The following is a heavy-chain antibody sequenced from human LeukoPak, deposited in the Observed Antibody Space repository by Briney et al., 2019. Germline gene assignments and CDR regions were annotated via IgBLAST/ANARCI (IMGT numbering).Heavy chain of an antibody. J-gene: IGHJ5*02. Sequence: ASVKVSCKASGGTFSSYAISWARQAPGQGLEWMGWMNPNSGNTGYAQKFQGRVTITRNTSISTAYMELSSLRSEDTAVYYCARGVAAAGTSWFDPWGQGTLVTVSS. CDR3: ARGVAAAGTSWFDP. V-gene: IGHV1-8*03. CDR1: GGTFSSYA. CDR2: MNPNSGNT. D-gene: IGHD6-13*01.